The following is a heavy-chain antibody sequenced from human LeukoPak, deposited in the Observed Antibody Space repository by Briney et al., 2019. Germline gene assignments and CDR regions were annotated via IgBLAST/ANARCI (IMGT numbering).Heavy chain of an antibody. CDR2: IRYDGSNK. CDR3: AKDKERESDFYYYMDV. Sequence: AGGSLRLSCAASGFTFSNYGMHWVRQAPGKGLEWVAFIRYDGSNKYYADSVKGRFTISRDNSKNTLYLQMNSLRAEDTAVYYCAKDKERESDFYYYMDVWGKGTTVTVPS. V-gene: IGHV3-30*02. CDR1: GFTFSNYG. J-gene: IGHJ6*03.